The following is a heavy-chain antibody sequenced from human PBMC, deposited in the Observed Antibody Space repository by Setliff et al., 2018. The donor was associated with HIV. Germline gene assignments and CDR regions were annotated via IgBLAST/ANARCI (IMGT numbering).Heavy chain of an antibody. V-gene: IGHV4-39*01. D-gene: IGHD5-18*01. Sequence: TQSLTCTVTGGSISTSSYYWGWIRQPPGKGLEWIGSMYYTGDTFYDPSLKSRVTTSVDTSKNQFSLKLSSVTAADTAVYYCARHNTGYSYGYDYYYYYMDVWGKGTTVTVSS. CDR2: MYYTGDT. CDR3: ARHNTGYSYGYDYYYYYMDV. J-gene: IGHJ6*03. CDR1: GGSISTSSYY.